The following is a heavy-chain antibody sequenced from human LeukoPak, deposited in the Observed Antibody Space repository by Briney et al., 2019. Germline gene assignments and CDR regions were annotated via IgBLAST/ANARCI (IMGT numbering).Heavy chain of an antibody. CDR1: GSTSSSYS. Sequence: PGGSLRLSCAAPGSTSSSYSMNWVRQAPGKGLEWVSSIGSSGTYIYYADSVKGRFTISRDNAKNSLYLQMNSLRAEDTAVYYCAKDSSWGYSRNYMDVWGKGTTVTISS. CDR2: IGSSGTYI. CDR3: AKDSSWGYSRNYMDV. D-gene: IGHD5-24*01. J-gene: IGHJ6*03. V-gene: IGHV3-21*04.